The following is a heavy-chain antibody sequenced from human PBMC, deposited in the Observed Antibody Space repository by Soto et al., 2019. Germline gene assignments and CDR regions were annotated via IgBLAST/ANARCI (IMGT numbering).Heavy chain of an antibody. D-gene: IGHD4-17*01. Sequence: QVQLVQSGAEVKKPGASVKVSCKASGYTFTSYGISWVRQAPGQGLEWMGWISAYNGTTNYAQKLQGRVTMTTDTSTSTAYMELRSLRADDTAVYYGARAYMPTVPNGGWFDPWGQGTLVTVSS. CDR3: ARAYMPTVPNGGWFDP. CDR1: GYTFTSYG. J-gene: IGHJ5*02. CDR2: ISAYNGTT. V-gene: IGHV1-18*01.